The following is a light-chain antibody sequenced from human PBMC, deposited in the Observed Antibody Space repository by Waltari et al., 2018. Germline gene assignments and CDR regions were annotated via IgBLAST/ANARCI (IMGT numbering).Light chain of an antibody. CDR2: CAS. Sequence: EIVLTQSPGTASLSPGERVTLSCRAGQSVGSSSLAWYQQKPGQAPRLVIYCASRRATGIPDRFSGSGAGTDFSLTLSRLEPEDFAVYYCQQHGTLPATFGQGTKVEIK. CDR1: QSVGSSS. J-gene: IGKJ1*01. V-gene: IGKV3-20*01. CDR3: QQHGTLPAT.